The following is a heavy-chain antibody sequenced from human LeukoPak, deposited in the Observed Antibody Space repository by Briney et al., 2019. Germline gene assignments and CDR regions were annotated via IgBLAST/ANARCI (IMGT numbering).Heavy chain of an antibody. Sequence: KPSETLSFTCAVYGGSFSGYYWSWIRQPAGKGLEWIGRIYTSGSTNYNPSLKSRVTISVDTSKNQFSLKLSSVTAADTAVYYCASGYGGNINWFDPWGQGTLVTVSS. D-gene: IGHD4-23*01. CDR3: ASGYGGNINWFDP. CDR2: IYTSGST. V-gene: IGHV4-59*10. CDR1: GGSFSGYY. J-gene: IGHJ5*02.